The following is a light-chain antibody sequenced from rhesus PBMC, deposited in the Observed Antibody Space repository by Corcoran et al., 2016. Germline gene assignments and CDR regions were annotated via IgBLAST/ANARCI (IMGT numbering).Light chain of an antibody. V-gene: IGKV1S16*01. Sequence: DIQMTQSPSSLSASVGDTVTITLRESQGSGNFVAWYQQKPGKAPKPLSFYAATLDGGGPSRWSGSGCGKDFPRTVTGLQPEDFAFYYCQQRNNFPRSFGQWTKVEIQ. CDR2: YAA. CDR3: QQRNNFPRS. J-gene: IGKJ1*01. CDR1: QGSGNF.